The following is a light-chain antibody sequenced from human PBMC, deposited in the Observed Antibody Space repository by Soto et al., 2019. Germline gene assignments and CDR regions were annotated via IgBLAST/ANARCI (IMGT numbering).Light chain of an antibody. CDR2: EVS. V-gene: IGLV2-14*01. CDR1: SSDVGGYNY. J-gene: IGLJ3*02. CDR3: SSYTISSTLM. Sequence: QSALTQPASVSGSPGQSITISCTGTSSDVGGYNYVSWYQQHPGKAPKLMIYEVSNRPSGISTRFSGSKSGNTASLTISGLQAEDEADYYCSSYTISSTLMFGGGTKLTVL.